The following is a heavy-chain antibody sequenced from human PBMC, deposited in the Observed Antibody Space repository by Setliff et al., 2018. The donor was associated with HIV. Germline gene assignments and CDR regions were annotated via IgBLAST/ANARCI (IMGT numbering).Heavy chain of an antibody. D-gene: IGHD1-26*01. CDR2: MNPDSGNT. J-gene: IGHJ4*02. CDR1: GYTFINYD. Sequence: ASVKVSCKASGYTFINYDIYWVRQTTGQGLEWMGWMNPDSGNTGYAQSFQGRVTMTSDTSTSTVYMEVSSLRSDDTAVYYCVREFPRVMGPIIYYFDYWGQGTLVTVSS. CDR3: VREFPRVMGPIIYYFDY. V-gene: IGHV1-8*02.